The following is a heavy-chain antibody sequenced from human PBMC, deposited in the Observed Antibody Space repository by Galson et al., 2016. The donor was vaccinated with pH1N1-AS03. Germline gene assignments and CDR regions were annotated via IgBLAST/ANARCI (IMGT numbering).Heavy chain of an antibody. J-gene: IGHJ6*02. V-gene: IGHV3-9*01. Sequence: SLRLSCAASGFTLGDSAMHWVRQGPGKGLEWVSGISWNSGAIAYADSVKGRFTVSRDNAKNFLYLQMNSLKPGDTALYYCVTDRLSGGADVWGQGTTVTVSS. CDR1: GFTLGDSA. CDR2: ISWNSGAI. CDR3: VTDRLSGGADV. D-gene: IGHD2-15*01.